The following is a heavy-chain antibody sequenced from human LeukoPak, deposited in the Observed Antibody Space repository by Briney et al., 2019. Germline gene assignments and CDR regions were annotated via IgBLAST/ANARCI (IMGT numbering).Heavy chain of an antibody. V-gene: IGHV4-39*07. Sequence: KSSETLSLTCTVSGASISSTSDYWGWIRQPPGKGLEWIGTIYYSGRAYYNPSLKSRVTISVDTSKNQFSLKLSSVTAADTAVYYCAREFPTTYYYDSSGLPSSAFDIWGQGTMVTVSS. J-gene: IGHJ3*02. CDR1: GASISSTSDY. CDR3: AREFPTTYYYDSSGLPSSAFDI. D-gene: IGHD3-22*01. CDR2: IYYSGRA.